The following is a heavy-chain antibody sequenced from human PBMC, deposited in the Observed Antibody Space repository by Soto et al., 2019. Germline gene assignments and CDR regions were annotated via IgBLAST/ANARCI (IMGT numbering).Heavy chain of an antibody. CDR2: IYSGGST. J-gene: IGHJ4*02. D-gene: IGHD3-22*01. Sequence: DVQMVETGGGLIQPGGSLRLSCAASGFTVSNNYMSWVRQAPGKGLEWVSIIYSGGSTYYADSVKGRFTISRDNSKNTLYLQMNSLRAEDTAVYYCATTPYDYDSSDFSLYYWGQGTLVTVSS. CDR1: GFTVSNNY. CDR3: ATTPYDYDSSDFSLYY. V-gene: IGHV3-53*02.